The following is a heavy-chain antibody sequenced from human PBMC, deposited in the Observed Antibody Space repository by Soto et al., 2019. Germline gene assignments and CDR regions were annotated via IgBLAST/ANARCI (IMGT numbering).Heavy chain of an antibody. CDR3: ATGRSEVVPGAMDT. CDR2: IYPTGST. Sequence: SETLSLTCTVSGDSFSNYYCNWVRKSAGKGLEWIGRIYPTGSTTYNPSLKSRLTMSVDTSKNQFSLRLTSMTSADTAVYYCATGRSEVVPGAMDTWGQGTLVTVSS. J-gene: IGHJ5*02. V-gene: IGHV4-4*07. D-gene: IGHD2-2*01. CDR1: GDSFSNYY.